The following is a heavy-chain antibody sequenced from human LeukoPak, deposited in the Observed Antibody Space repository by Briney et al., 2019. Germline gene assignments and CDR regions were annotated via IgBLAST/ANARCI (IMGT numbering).Heavy chain of an antibody. Sequence: PGGSLRLSCAASGFTFNSYWMHWVRQAPGKGLVWVSRINSDGSNTIYADSVKGRFTVSRDNAKSTLYLQLSSLRAEDTAVYYCAKEGEWGSYYPDYWGQGTLVTVSS. V-gene: IGHV3-74*01. D-gene: IGHD1-26*01. CDR1: GFTFNSYW. CDR3: AKEGEWGSYYPDY. CDR2: INSDGSNT. J-gene: IGHJ4*02.